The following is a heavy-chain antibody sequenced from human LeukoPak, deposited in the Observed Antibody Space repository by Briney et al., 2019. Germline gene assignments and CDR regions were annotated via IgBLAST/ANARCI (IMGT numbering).Heavy chain of an antibody. CDR2: IYYSRST. CDR3: ARDIYGSGSLFDY. V-gene: IGHV4-59*01. D-gene: IGHD3-10*01. J-gene: IGHJ4*02. Sequence: SETLSLTCTVSGGSSSSYYWSWIRQPPGKGREWIGYIYYSRSTNYNPSLKSRVTISVDTSKNQFSLKLSSVTAADTAVYYCARDIYGSGSLFDYWGQGTLVTVSS. CDR1: GGSSSSYY.